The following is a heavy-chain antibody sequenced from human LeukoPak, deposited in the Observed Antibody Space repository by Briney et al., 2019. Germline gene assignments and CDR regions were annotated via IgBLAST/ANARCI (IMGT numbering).Heavy chain of an antibody. CDR1: GGTFSSYA. CDR2: IIPIFGTA. V-gene: IGHV1-69*13. D-gene: IGHD3-10*01. CDR3: ARDLHPYYYGSGSYYPHYNFDY. J-gene: IGHJ4*02. Sequence: SVKVSCKASGGTFSSYAISWVRQAPGQGLEWMGGIIPIFGTANYAQKFQGRVTITADESTSTVYMELSSLRSEDTAVYYCARDLHPYYYGSGSYYPHYNFDYWGQGTLVTVSS.